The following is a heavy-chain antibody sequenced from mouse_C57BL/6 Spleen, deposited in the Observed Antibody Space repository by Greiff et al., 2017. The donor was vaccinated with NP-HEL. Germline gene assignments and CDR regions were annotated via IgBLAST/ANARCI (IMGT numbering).Heavy chain of an antibody. CDR1: GFTFSSYA. J-gene: IGHJ1*03. D-gene: IGHD1-1*01. Sequence: EVMLVESGGGLVKPGGSLKLSCAASGFTFSSYAMSWVRQTPEKRLEWVATISDGGSYTYYPDNVKGRFTISRDNAKNNLYLQMSHLKSEDTAMYYCARDRVLRVYWYFDVWGTGTTVTVSS. CDR2: ISDGGSYT. CDR3: ARDRVLRVYWYFDV. V-gene: IGHV5-4*01.